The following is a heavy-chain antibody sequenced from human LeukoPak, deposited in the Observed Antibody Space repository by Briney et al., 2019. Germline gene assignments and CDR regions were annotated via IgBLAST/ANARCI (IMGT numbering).Heavy chain of an antibody. CDR3: ARAPPMVRGARVFDY. CDR1: GFTFSSYG. V-gene: IGHV3-30*03. D-gene: IGHD3-10*01. Sequence: GGSLRLSCAASGFTFSSYGMHWVRQAPGKGLGWVAVISYDGSNKYYADSVKGRFTISRDNSKNTLYLQMNSLRAEDTAVYYCARAPPMVRGARVFDYWGQGTLVTVSS. CDR2: ISYDGSNK. J-gene: IGHJ4*02.